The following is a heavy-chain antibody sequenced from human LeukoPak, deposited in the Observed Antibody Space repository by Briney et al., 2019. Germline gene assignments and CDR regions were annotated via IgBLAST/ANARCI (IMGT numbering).Heavy chain of an antibody. J-gene: IGHJ4*02. CDR1: GGSFVRYA. D-gene: IGHD5-18*01. V-gene: IGHV1-69*13. Sequence: ASVKVSCKAPGGSFVRYAVSWVRQAPGQGLEWMGGIVPILGTANYAQKFQGTVTITADDSTGTAYMELNSLRSADTAVYYCARSQGYSYGSSYWGQGTLVTVSS. CDR3: ARSQGYSYGSSY. CDR2: IVPILGTA.